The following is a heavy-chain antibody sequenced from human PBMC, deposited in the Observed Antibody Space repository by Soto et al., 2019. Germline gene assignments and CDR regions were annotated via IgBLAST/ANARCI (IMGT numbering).Heavy chain of an antibody. Sequence: GASVKVSCKASGGTFSSYTISWVRQAHGQGLEWMGRIIPILGIANYAQKFQGRVTITADKSTSTAYMELSSLRSEDTAVYYCARNPIYDYIWGSYRYTGGVSPHPDYWGQGTLVTVSS. J-gene: IGHJ4*02. V-gene: IGHV1-69*02. CDR3: ARNPIYDYIWGSYRYTGGVSPHPDY. CDR1: GGTFSSYT. CDR2: IIPILGIA. D-gene: IGHD3-16*02.